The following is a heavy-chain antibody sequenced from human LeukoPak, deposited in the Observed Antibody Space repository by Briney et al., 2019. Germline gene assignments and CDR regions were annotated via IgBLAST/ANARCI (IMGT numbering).Heavy chain of an antibody. Sequence: GGSLRLSCAASGFTFSDYNMSWIRQAPGKGLEWVSYISSSGSSIYYADSVKGRFTISRDNSKNTLYLQMNRLRAEDTAVYYCAKSSPPPLRYWGQGTLVTVSS. J-gene: IGHJ4*02. CDR2: ISSSGSSI. V-gene: IGHV3-11*01. CDR3: AKSSPPPLRY. CDR1: GFTFSDYN.